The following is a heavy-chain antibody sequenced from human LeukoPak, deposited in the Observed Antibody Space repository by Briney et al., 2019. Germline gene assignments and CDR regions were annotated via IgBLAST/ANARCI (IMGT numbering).Heavy chain of an antibody. J-gene: IGHJ6*03. D-gene: IGHD2-2*03. CDR3: ARGVGLDYYYYMDV. CDR1: GFTFSSYS. Sequence: GGSLRLSCAASGFTFSSYSMNWVRQAPGKGLEGVSSISSSSSYIYYADSVKGRFTISRDNAKNSLYLQTNSLRAEDTAVYYCARGVGLDYYYYMDVWGQGTTVTVSS. V-gene: IGHV3-21*01. CDR2: ISSSSSYI.